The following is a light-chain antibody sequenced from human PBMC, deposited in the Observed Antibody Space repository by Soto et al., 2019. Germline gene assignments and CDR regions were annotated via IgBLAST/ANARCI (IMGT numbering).Light chain of an antibody. CDR1: QSVSSSY. Sequence: EILLTQSPVTLSLSPGERATLSCRASQSVSSSYLAWYQQKPGQAPRLLIYGASTRATGIPARFSGSGSGTEFTLTISSLQSEDFAVYYCHQYNNWPPWTFGQGTKVDIK. CDR3: HQYNNWPPWT. V-gene: IGKV3-15*01. CDR2: GAS. J-gene: IGKJ1*01.